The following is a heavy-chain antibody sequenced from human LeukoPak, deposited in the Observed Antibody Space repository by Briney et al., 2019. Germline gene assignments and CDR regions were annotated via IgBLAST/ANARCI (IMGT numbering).Heavy chain of an antibody. CDR1: GFTFSSYA. D-gene: IGHD6-13*01. Sequence: PGRSLRLSCAASGFTFSSYAMHWVRQAPGKGLEWVAVISYDGSNKYYADSVKGRFTISRDNAKNSLYLQMNSLRAEDTAVYYCAKGDGSSWNFDYWGQGTLVTVSS. J-gene: IGHJ4*02. CDR3: AKGDGSSWNFDY. V-gene: IGHV3-30-3*01. CDR2: ISYDGSNK.